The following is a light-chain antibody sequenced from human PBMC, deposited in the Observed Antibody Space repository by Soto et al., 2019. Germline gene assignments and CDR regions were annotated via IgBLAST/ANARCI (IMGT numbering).Light chain of an antibody. CDR1: TGAVTSGHY. CDR2: SIS. Sequence: QAVVTQEPSLTVSPGGTVTLTCASSTGAVTSGHYSNWFQQKPGQAPRPLIYSISSKHSWTPARFSGSLLGGKAALTLSGVRPEDEAEYYCLLYYSGAQVFGGGTKLTVL. V-gene: IGLV7-43*01. CDR3: LLYYSGAQV. J-gene: IGLJ2*01.